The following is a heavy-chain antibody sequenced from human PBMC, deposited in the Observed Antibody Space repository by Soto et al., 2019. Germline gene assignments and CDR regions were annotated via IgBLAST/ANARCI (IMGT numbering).Heavy chain of an antibody. CDR1: GGTFSSYA. D-gene: IGHD3-3*01. J-gene: IGHJ4*02. CDR3: ARGYDFWSGYYILDY. Sequence: QVQLVQSGAEVKKPGSSVKVSSKASGGTFSSYAISWVRQAPGQGLEWMGGIIPIFGTANYAQKFQGRVTITADESTSTAYMELSSLRSEDTAVYYSARGYDFWSGYYILDYWGQGTLVTVSS. CDR2: IIPIFGTA. V-gene: IGHV1-69*01.